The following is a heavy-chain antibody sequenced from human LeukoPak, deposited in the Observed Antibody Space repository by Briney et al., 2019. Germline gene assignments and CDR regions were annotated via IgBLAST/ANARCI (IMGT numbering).Heavy chain of an antibody. CDR3: AKDLTRGSGSYTFDY. CDR1: GFTFSSYS. J-gene: IGHJ4*02. Sequence: KPGGSLRLSCAASGFTFSSYSMNWVRQAPGKGLEWVSSISSSSSYIYYADSVKGRFTISRDNSKNTLYLQMNSLRAEDTAVYYCAKDLTRGSGSYTFDYWGQGTLVTVSS. CDR2: ISSSSSYI. V-gene: IGHV3-21*04. D-gene: IGHD3-10*01.